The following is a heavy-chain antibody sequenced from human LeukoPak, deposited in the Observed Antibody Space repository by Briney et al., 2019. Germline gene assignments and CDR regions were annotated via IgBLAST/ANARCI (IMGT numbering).Heavy chain of an antibody. J-gene: IGHJ4*02. CDR2: ISWNSGSI. Sequence: GRSLRLSCAASGFTFDDYAMHWVRQAPGKGLEWVSGISWNSGSIGYADSVKGRFTISRDNAKNSLYLQMNSLRAEDTALYYCAKAAPQGLVTYYFDYWGQGTLVTVSS. CDR3: AKAAPQGLVTYYFDY. V-gene: IGHV3-9*01. CDR1: GFTFDDYA. D-gene: IGHD3/OR15-3a*01.